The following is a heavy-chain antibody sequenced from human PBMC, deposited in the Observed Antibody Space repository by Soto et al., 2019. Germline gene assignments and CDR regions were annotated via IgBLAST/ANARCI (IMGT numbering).Heavy chain of an antibody. CDR1: GGSFSGYY. J-gene: IGHJ4*02. CDR3: ERGKDFWRPTQ. Sequence: SETLSLTCAVYGGSFSGYYWSWIRQPPGKGLEWIGEINHSGSTNYNPSLKSRVTISVDTSKNQFSLKLSSVTAADTAVYYCERGKDFWRPTQWGQGALVTVYS. D-gene: IGHD3-3*01. V-gene: IGHV4-34*01. CDR2: INHSGST.